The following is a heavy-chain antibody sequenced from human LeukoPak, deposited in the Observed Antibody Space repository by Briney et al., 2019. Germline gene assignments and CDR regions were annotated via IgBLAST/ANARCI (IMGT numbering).Heavy chain of an antibody. CDR3: ARDTWELLHPRRNYYYYMDV. V-gene: IGHV6-1*01. CDR2: TYYRSKWYN. CDR1: GDSVSSNSAA. D-gene: IGHD1-26*01. J-gene: IGHJ6*03. Sequence: SQTLSLTCAISGDSVSSNSAAWNWIRQSPSRGLEWLGRTYYRSKWYNDYAVSVKSRITINPDTSKNQFSLQLNSVTPEDTAVYYCARDTWELLHPRRNYYYYMDVWGKGTTVTVSS.